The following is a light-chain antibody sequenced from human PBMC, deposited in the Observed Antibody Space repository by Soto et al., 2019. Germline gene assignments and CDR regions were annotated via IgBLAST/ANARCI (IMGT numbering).Light chain of an antibody. CDR2: DVS. CDR3: SSYESGSYV. Sequence: QSVLTQPASVSGSPGQSITISCTGTSSDVGGYDYVSWYQQHPGKDPKLMIYDVSDRPSGVSNRFAGSKSGNTASLTISGLQAEHEADYYCSSYESGSYVFGTGTKVTGL. CDR1: SSDVGGYDY. J-gene: IGLJ1*01. V-gene: IGLV2-14*01.